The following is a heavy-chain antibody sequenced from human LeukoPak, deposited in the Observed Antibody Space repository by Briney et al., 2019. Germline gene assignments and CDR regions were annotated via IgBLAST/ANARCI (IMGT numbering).Heavy chain of an antibody. CDR1: GFTFSSYS. J-gene: IGHJ4*02. D-gene: IGHD4-11*01. CDR2: ISYDGSNK. CDR3: ARTPVTREIDS. V-gene: IGHV3-30*04. Sequence: GRSLRLSCAAFGFTFSSYSMHWVRQAPGKGLEWVAVISYDGSNKYYSDSVKGRFTISRDNSKNTLYPQMNSLRAEDTAVYYCARTPVTREIDSWGQGTLVTVSS.